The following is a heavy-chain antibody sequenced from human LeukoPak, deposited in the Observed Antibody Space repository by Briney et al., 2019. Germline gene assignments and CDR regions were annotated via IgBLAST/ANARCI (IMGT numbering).Heavy chain of an antibody. D-gene: IGHD6-19*01. J-gene: IGHJ5*02. CDR3: ARDGNIVVPGTENWFDP. V-gene: IGHV1-24*01. Sequence: ASVKVSCKVSGYTLTELSMHWVRQAPGKGLEWMGGFDPEDGETIYAQKFQGRVTMTEDTSTDTAYMELSSLRSEDTAMYYCARDGNIVVPGTENWFDPWGQGTLVTVSS. CDR1: GYTLTELS. CDR2: FDPEDGET.